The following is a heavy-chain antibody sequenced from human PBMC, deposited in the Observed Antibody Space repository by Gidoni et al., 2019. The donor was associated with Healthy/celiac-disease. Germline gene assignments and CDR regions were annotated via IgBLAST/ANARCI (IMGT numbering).Heavy chain of an antibody. Sequence: GLEWMGWINPNSGGTNYAQKFQGRVTMTRDTSISTAYMELSRLRSDDTAVYYCAREDEGSSGWSPGYYWGQGTLVTVSS. J-gene: IGHJ4*02. CDR2: INPNSGGT. CDR3: AREDEGSSGWSPGYY. D-gene: IGHD6-19*01. V-gene: IGHV1-2*02.